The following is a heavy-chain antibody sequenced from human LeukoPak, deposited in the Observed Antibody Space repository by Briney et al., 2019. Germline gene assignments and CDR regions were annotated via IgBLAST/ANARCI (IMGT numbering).Heavy chain of an antibody. Sequence: SETLSLTCAVSGYSISSGYYWGWIRQPPGKGLEWIGSIYHSGSTYYNPSLKSRVTISVDTSKNQFSLKLSSVTAADTAVYYCASSEMATTYWGQGTLVTVSS. V-gene: IGHV4-38-2*01. D-gene: IGHD5-24*01. CDR1: GYSISSGYY. J-gene: IGHJ4*02. CDR2: IYHSGST. CDR3: ASSEMATTY.